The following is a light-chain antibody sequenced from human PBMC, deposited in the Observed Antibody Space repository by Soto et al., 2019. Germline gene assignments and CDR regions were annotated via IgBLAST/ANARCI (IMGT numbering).Light chain of an antibody. CDR1: SSDVGGYNS. CDR3: SSNAAGSTYV. Sequence: QSVLTQPASVSGSPGQSITISCTGTSSDVGGYNSVSWYRQDPGKAPKLMIYDVTNRPSGVSNRFSGSKSGNTASLTISGLQAEDEADYYCSSNAAGSTYVFGSGTKVTVL. J-gene: IGLJ1*01. CDR2: DVT. V-gene: IGLV2-14*01.